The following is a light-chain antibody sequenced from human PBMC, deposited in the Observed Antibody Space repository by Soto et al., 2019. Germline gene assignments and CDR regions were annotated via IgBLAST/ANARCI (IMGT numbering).Light chain of an antibody. J-gene: IGKJ1*01. CDR1: QSISTR. V-gene: IGKV1-5*01. CDR2: DAS. CDR3: QHYDSYSWT. Sequence: DIQMAQSPSTVPASVGDTVTITCRASQSISTRLARYQQKAGTAPKVLIYDASRLESGVPSRISGSGSGTEFTLTISRLQPDDFASYYCQHYDSYSWTFGQGTKVEIK.